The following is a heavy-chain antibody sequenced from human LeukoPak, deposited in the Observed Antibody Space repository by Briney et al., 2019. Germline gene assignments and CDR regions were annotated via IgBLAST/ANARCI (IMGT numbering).Heavy chain of an antibody. J-gene: IGHJ4*02. V-gene: IGHV1-18*01. CDR2: ISTYSGDT. D-gene: IGHD3-22*01. CDR1: GYTFTTYG. CDR3: ARDYSMIVVVPSGY. Sequence: GASVKVSCKASGYTFTTYGISWVRQAPGQGLEWMGWISTYSGDTNYAQKLQDRVTMTTDTSTSTAYMELRGLRSDDTAVYYCARDYSMIVVVPSGYWGQGTLVTVSS.